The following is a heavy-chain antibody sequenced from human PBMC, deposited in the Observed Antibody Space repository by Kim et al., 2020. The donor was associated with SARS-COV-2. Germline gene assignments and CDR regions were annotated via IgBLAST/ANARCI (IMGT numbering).Heavy chain of an antibody. CDR3: ARTPHCGGDCSPFDY. J-gene: IGHJ4*02. CDR1: GGSFSGYY. D-gene: IGHD2-21*02. Sequence: SETLSLTCAVYGGSFSGYYWSWIRQPPGKGLEWIGEINHSGSTNYNPSLKSRVTISVDTSKNQFSLKLSSVTAADTAVYYCARTPHCGGDCSPFDYWGQGTLVTVSS. CDR2: INHSGST. V-gene: IGHV4-34*01.